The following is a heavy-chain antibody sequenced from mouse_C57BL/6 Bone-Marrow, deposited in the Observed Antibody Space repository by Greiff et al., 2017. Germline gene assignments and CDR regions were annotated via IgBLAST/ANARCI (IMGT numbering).Heavy chain of an antibody. CDR3: ARHLLGAMDY. CDR2: ISGGGGNT. CDR1: GFTFSSYT. Sequence: EVMLVESGGGLVKPGGSLKLSCAASGFTFSSYTMSWVRQTPEKRLEWVATISGGGGNTYYPDSVKGRFTISRDNAKNTLYLQMSSLRSEDTALXYCARHLLGAMDYWGQGTSVTVSS. V-gene: IGHV5-9*01. D-gene: IGHD2-1*01. J-gene: IGHJ4*01.